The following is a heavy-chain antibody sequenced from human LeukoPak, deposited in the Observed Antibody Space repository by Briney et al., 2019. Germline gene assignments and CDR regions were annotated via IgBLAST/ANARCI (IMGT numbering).Heavy chain of an antibody. J-gene: IGHJ6*03. D-gene: IGHD6-6*01. V-gene: IGHV3-48*01. CDR3: ARDRHVPGLYYYYMDV. CDR1: GFTVSSNY. CDR2: ISSSSATI. Sequence: GGSLRLSCAASGFTVSSNYMSWVRQAPGKGLESVSYISSSSATIFYADSVKGQFTISRDNAKNSLYLQMNSLRPEDTAVYFCARDRHVPGLYYYYMDVWGKGTTVTVSS.